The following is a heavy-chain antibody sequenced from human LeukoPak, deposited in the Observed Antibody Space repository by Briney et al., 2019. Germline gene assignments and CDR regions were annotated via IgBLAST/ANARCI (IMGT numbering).Heavy chain of an antibody. CDR3: ASSGPRSAMAY. Sequence: PSETLSLTCAVYGGSFSGYYWSWIRQPPGKGLEWIGEINHSGSTNYNPSLKSRVTISVDTSKNQFSLKLSSVTAADTAVYYCASSGPRSAMAYWGQGTLVTVSS. CDR2: INHSGST. CDR1: GGSFSGYY. J-gene: IGHJ4*02. D-gene: IGHD5-18*01. V-gene: IGHV4-34*01.